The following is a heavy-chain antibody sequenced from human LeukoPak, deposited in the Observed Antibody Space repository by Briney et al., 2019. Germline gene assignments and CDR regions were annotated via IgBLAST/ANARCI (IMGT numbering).Heavy chain of an antibody. V-gene: IGHV1-2*02. CDR1: GYTFTGYY. D-gene: IGHD6-6*01. J-gene: IGHJ5*02. Sequence: ASVKVSCKASGYTFTGYYMHWVRQAPGQGLEWMGWINPNSGGTNYAQKFQGRVTMTRDTSISTAYMELSRLRSDDTAVYYCARDYSSSSLNWFDPWGQGTLVTVSS. CDR3: ARDYSSSSLNWFDP. CDR2: INPNSGGT.